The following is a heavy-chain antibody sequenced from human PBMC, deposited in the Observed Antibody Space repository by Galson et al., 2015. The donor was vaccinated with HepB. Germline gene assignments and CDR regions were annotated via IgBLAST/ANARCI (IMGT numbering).Heavy chain of an antibody. Sequence: TLSLTCTVSGGSISSGGYYWSWIRQHPGKGLEWIGYIYYSGSTYYNPSLKSRVTISVDTSKNQFSLKLSSVTAADTAVYYCARDGGVGAGVRYFDLWGRGTLVTVSS. J-gene: IGHJ2*01. CDR2: IYYSGST. CDR1: GGSISSGGYY. V-gene: IGHV4-31*03. D-gene: IGHD1-26*01. CDR3: ARDGGVGAGVRYFDL.